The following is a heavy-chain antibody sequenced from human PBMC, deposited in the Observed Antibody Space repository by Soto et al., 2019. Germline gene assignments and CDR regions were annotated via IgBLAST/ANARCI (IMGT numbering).Heavy chain of an antibody. D-gene: IGHD2-15*01. CDR3: AMRGYCSGGSCPLGFDY. V-gene: IGHV1-46*03. CDR2: INPRDGGT. J-gene: IGHJ4*02. Sequence: QVQLVQSGAEVKKPGASVKVPCKASGNTFTTYYVHWVRQAPGQGLEWMGVINPRDGGTSYAQKFPGRVTMTRDTSTSTVYMELSSLRSEDTAMYYCAMRGYCSGGSCPLGFDYWGQGTLVTVSS. CDR1: GNTFTTYY.